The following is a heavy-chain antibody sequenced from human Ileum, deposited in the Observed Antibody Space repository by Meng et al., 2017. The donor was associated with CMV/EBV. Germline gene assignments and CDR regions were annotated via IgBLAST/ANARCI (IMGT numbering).Heavy chain of an antibody. V-gene: IGHV3-23*01. Sequence: ASGFTFSTYARSWVRQAPGKGLEWVATINNIGAATFYVDSVKGRFTISRDNSENTLYLQMNSLRAEDTAVYYCAAFGNGPYEAYFDYWGQGGLVTVSS. CDR2: INNIGAAT. CDR3: AAFGNGPYEAYFDY. D-gene: IGHD3-16*01. J-gene: IGHJ4*02. CDR1: GFTFSTYA.